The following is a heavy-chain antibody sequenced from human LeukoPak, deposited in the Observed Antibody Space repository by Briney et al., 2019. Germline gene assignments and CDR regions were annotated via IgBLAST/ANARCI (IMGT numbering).Heavy chain of an antibody. V-gene: IGHV3-7*01. CDR1: GFTFSSYW. D-gene: IGHD3-22*01. CDR2: IKQDGSEK. CDR3: ARVGTMIVVVGAFDI. J-gene: IGHJ3*02. Sequence: GGSLRLSCAASGFTFSSYWMSWVRQAPGKGLEWVANIKQDGSEKYYVDSVKGRFTISRDNAKNSLYLQMNSLRAEDTAVYYCARVGTMIVVVGAFDIWGQGTMDTVSS.